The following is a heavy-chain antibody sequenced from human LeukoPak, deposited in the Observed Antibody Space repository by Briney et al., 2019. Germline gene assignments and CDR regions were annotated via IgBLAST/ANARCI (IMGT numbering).Heavy chain of an antibody. CDR2: ISGSGGST. J-gene: IGHJ3*02. Sequence: GGSLRLSCAASGFTFSSYAMSWVRQAPGKGLEWVSAISGSGGSTYYADSVKGRFTISRDNSKNTLYLQMNSLRAEDTAVYYCAKEQFDYYDSSGYYYCDAFDIWGQGTMVTVSS. CDR1: GFTFSSYA. CDR3: AKEQFDYYDSSGYYYCDAFDI. V-gene: IGHV3-23*01. D-gene: IGHD3-22*01.